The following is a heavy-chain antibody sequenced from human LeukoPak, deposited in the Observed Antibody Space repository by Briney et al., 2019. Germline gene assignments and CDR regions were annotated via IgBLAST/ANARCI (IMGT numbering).Heavy chain of an antibody. CDR1: GFTFSNAW. Sequence: GGSLRLPCAASGFTFSNAWMSWVRQAPGKGLEWVGRIKSKTDGGTTDYAAPVKGRFTISRDDSKNTLYLQMSSLKTEDTAVYYCITFSMIVVVITTWGQGTLVTVSS. J-gene: IGHJ4*02. D-gene: IGHD3-22*01. CDR3: ITFSMIVVVITT. V-gene: IGHV3-15*01. CDR2: IKSKTDGGTT.